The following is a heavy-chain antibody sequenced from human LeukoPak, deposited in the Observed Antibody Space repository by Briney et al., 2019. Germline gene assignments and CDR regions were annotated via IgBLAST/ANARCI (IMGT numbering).Heavy chain of an antibody. D-gene: IGHD6-13*01. CDR3: ARAAIAAARIYYYMDV. CDR2: ISTSSSYI. CDR1: GFTFSSYS. Sequence: AGGSLRLSCAASGFTFSSYSMNWVRQAPGKGLEWVSFISTSSSYIHNADSVKGRFTISSDNAENSLYLQMNSLRAEDTAVYYCARAAIAAARIYYYMDVWGKGTTVTVSS. V-gene: IGHV3-21*01. J-gene: IGHJ6*03.